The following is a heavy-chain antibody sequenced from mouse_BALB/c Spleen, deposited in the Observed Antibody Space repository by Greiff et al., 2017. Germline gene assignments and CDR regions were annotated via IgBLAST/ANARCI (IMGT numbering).Heavy chain of an antibody. CDR1: GFTFTDYY. CDR3: ARYYYGSSYYYAMDY. D-gene: IGHD1-1*01. Sequence: EVKLVESGGGLVQPGGSLRLSCATSGFTFTDYYMSWVRQPPGKALEWLGFIRNKANGYTTEYSASVKGRFTISRDNSQSILYLQMNTLRAEDSATYYCARYYYGSSYYYAMDYWGQGTSVTVSS. CDR2: IRNKANGYTT. V-gene: IGHV7-3*02. J-gene: IGHJ4*01.